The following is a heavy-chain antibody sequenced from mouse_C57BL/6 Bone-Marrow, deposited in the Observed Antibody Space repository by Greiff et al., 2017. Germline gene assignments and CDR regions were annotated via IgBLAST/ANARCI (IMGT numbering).Heavy chain of an antibody. CDR3: TAWNDGSSDGGY. Sequence: VQLQQSGAELVRPGASVKLSCTASGFNIKDDYMHWVKQRPEQGLEWIGWIDPENGGTAYDTKFQGKATITADTASNTAYKQLSSLTSEDTAVYYCTAWNDGSSDGGYWGQGTPVTVAS. D-gene: IGHD1-1*01. J-gene: IGHJ3*01. CDR2: IDPENGGT. V-gene: IGHV14-4*01. CDR1: GFNIKDDY.